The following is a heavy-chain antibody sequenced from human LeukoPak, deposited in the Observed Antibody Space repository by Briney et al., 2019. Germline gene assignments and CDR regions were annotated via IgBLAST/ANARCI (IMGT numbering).Heavy chain of an antibody. CDR3: ARSGSYLAPFDY. CDR1: DGSLSGHH. V-gene: IGHV4-34*01. Sequence: SETLSLTCAVYDGSLSGHHWSWMRQPPGKGLEWIGEINDSGSTNYNPSLKSRVIISVDTSKNQFSLKLSSVTAADTAVYYCARSGSYLAPFDYWGQGTLVTVSS. J-gene: IGHJ4*02. CDR2: INDSGST. D-gene: IGHD1-26*01.